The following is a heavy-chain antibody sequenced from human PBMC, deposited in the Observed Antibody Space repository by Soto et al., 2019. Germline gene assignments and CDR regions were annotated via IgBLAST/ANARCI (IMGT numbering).Heavy chain of an antibody. CDR3: ARDLRGYCSSTSCFSFDY. CDR1: GFTFSSYG. J-gene: IGHJ4*02. D-gene: IGHD2-2*01. V-gene: IGHV3-33*01. Sequence: QVQLVEYGGGVVQPGRSLRLSCAASGFTFSSYGMHWVRQAPGKGLEWVAVIWYDGSNKYYADSVKGRFTISRDNSKNTLYLQMNSLRAEDTAVYYCARDLRGYCSSTSCFSFDYWGQGTLVTVSS. CDR2: IWYDGSNK.